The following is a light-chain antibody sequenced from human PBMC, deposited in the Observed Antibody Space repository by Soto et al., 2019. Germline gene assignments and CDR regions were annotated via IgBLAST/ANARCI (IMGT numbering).Light chain of an antibody. CDR1: SSNIGSNY. V-gene: IGLV1-47*01. CDR2: RNN. J-gene: IGLJ2*01. Sequence: QSVLTQPPSASGTPGQRVTISCSGSSSNIGSNYVYWYQQLPGTAPKLLIYRNNQRPSGVRDRFSGSKSGTSASLAISGRRSEDEADYYCAAWDYSLSVYVVFGGGTKLTVL. CDR3: AAWDYSLSVYVV.